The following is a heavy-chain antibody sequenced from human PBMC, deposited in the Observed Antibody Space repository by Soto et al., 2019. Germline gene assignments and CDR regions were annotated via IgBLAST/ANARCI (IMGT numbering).Heavy chain of an antibody. CDR1: GYSFTSYG. J-gene: IGHJ4*02. V-gene: IGHV1-18*01. CDR2: ISAYNGDT. CDR3: VSGATGDY. Sequence: QVQLVQSGAEVKKPGASVKVSCKASGYSFTSYGISWVRQAPGQGLEWMGWISAYNGDTNYAQKLQARVTLTRDTSKSTAYMELRSLRSDDTAVYYCVSGATGDYWGQGTLVTVSS. D-gene: IGHD1-26*01.